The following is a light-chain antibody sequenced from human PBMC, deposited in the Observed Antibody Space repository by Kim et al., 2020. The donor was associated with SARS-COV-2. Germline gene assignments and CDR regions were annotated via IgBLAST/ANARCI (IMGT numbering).Light chain of an antibody. J-gene: IGKJ1*01. CDR2: GAS. CDR3: QQYYNWPVT. Sequence: EIVMTQSPATLSVSPGERATLSCRAGQSISSYLAWYQQKPGQAPRLLISGASTRATGIPARFSGSGSGTEFTLSISSLQSEDFAVYYCQQYYNWPVTFGQGTKVEIK. V-gene: IGKV3-15*01. CDR1: QSISSY.